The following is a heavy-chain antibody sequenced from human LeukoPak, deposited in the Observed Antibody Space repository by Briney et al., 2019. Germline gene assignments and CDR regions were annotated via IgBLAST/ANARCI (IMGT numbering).Heavy chain of an antibody. Sequence: PSETLSLTCAVYGGSFSGYYWSWIRQPPGKGLEWIGEINHSGSTNYNPSLKSRVTISVDTSKNQFSLKLSSVTAAVTAVYYCARSFTPSFDYWGQGTLVTVSS. CDR3: ARSFTPSFDY. CDR2: INHSGST. V-gene: IGHV4-34*01. J-gene: IGHJ4*02. CDR1: GGSFSGYY.